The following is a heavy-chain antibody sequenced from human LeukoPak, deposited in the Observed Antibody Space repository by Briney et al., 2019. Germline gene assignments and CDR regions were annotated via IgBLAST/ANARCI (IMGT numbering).Heavy chain of an antibody. CDR3: ASERIAVAGLFDY. V-gene: IGHV4-59*01. CDR2: IYYSGST. CDR1: GVSISSYY. D-gene: IGHD6-19*01. Sequence: SETLSLTCTVSGVSISSYYWSWIRQPPGKGLEWIGYIYYSGSTNYNPSLKSRVTISVDTSKNQFSLKLSSVTAADTAVYYCASERIAVAGLFDYWGQGTLVTVSS. J-gene: IGHJ4*02.